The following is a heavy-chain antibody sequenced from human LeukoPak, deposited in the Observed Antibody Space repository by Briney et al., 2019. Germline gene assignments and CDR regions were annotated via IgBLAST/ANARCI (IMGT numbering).Heavy chain of an antibody. CDR2: VSYDGSNK. D-gene: IGHD4-17*01. V-gene: IGHV3-30-3*01. CDR1: GVIFNNFA. J-gene: IGHJ4*02. CDR3: ARAGRADGDYHYFDY. Sequence: GGSLRLSCAPSGVIFNNFAFHWVRQAPGEGLEWIAAVSYDGSNKYYADSVRGRLTISRDNSKNTLYLQMNSLRAEDTAVYYCARAGRADGDYHYFDYWGQGTLVTVSS.